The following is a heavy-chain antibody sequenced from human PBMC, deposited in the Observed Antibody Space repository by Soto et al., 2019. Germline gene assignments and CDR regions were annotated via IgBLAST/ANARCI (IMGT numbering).Heavy chain of an antibody. CDR1: GFTFTNAW. CDR3: TIARGTYGAEYFKH. CDR2: IKRKTGGGTT. D-gene: IGHD4-17*01. J-gene: IGHJ1*01. Sequence: PGGSLRLSCAASGFTFTNAWVSWVRQAPGKGREWVGRIKRKTGGGTTDYAAPVKGRFTISGDDSRNTLYLQMLSLEAEDTAAYYCTIARGTYGAEYFKHWGQGTLVTVSS. V-gene: IGHV3-15*01.